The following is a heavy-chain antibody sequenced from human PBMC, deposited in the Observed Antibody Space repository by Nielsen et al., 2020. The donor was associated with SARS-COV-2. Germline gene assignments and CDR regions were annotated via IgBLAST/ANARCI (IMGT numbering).Heavy chain of an antibody. CDR1: GYSISSGYY. Sequence: SETLSLTCTVSGYSISSGYYWGWIRQPPGKGLEWIGSIYHSGSTYYNPSLKSRVTISVDTSKNQFSLKLSSVTAADTAVYYCARESRSGYYFVYFDYWGQGTLVTVSS. CDR3: ARESRSGYYFVYFDY. V-gene: IGHV4-38-2*02. D-gene: IGHD3-22*01. CDR2: IYHSGST. J-gene: IGHJ4*02.